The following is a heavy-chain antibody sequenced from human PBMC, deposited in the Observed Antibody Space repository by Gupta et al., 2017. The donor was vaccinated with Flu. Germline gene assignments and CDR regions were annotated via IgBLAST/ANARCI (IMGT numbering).Heavy chain of an antibody. CDR2: IKEDGTKT. D-gene: IGHD3-3*01. CDR3: ARWADFYNGMDV. Sequence: EAQLEESGGGLVQPGGSLRLSCAVSGFSFSIYWMTGVRQAPGKGLEWVANIKEDGTKTYYVDSVKGRFTISRDNAKNSLFLQMDILRVEDTAIYYCARWADFYNGMDVWGQGTTVTVS. CDR1: GFSFSIYW. J-gene: IGHJ6*02. V-gene: IGHV3-7*01.